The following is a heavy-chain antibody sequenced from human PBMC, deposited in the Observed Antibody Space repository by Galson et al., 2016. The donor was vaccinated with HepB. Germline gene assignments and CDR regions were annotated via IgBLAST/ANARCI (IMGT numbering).Heavy chain of an antibody. D-gene: IGHD3-16*01. CDR2: ITGSGATT. V-gene: IGHV3-23*01. CDR3: GKHGGFDY. Sequence: SLRLSCAASGFSFSTSGMCWVRQTPGRGLEWVSGITGSGATTHYADSVKGRFTISRDNSKNTLYLYMNSLRAEDTAVYYCGKHGGFDYWGQGALVTVSS. J-gene: IGHJ4*02. CDR1: GFSFSTSG.